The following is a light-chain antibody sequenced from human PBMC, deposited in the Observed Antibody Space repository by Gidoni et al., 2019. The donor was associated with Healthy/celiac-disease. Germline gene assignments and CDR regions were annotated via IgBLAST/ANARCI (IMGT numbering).Light chain of an antibody. CDR3: QQSYSTPRT. J-gene: IGKJ1*01. V-gene: IGKV1-39*01. CDR1: QSISSY. CDR2: AAS. Sequence: IQMTQSPSSLSASLGDRVINTCRASQSISSYLNWYQQKPGKAPKLLIYAASSLQSGDPSRFSGSGSGTDFTLTISSRQPEDFATYYCQQSYSTPRTFGQGTKVEIK.